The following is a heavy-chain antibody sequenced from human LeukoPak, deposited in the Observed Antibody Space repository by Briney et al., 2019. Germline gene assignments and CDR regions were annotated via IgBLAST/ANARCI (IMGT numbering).Heavy chain of an antibody. V-gene: IGHV5-51*01. CDR2: IYPGDSDT. D-gene: IGHD3-10*01. Sequence: PGESLKISCKGSGYSFTSYWIGWVRQMPGKGLEWMGIIYPGDSDTRYSPSFQGQVTISADKSISTAYLQWSSLKASDTAMYYCARTGITMVRGEFKPFDYWGQGTLVTVSS. CDR3: ARTGITMVRGEFKPFDY. CDR1: GYSFTSYW. J-gene: IGHJ4*02.